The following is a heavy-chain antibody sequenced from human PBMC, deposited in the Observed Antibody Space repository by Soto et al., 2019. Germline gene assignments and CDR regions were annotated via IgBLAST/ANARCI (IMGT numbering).Heavy chain of an antibody. J-gene: IGHJ6*02. CDR1: GFPFNGSA. CDR2: IRSKPNNYAT. Sequence: EVQLVESGGGLVHPWGSLKLSCAASGFPFNGSAMHWVRQASGKGLEWVGRIRSKPNNYATAYAASLKGRFTISRDDSKNTAYLQMNSLKTEDTAVYYCAGDFYYNMDVWGQGTTVTVSS. CDR3: AGDFYYNMDV. V-gene: IGHV3-73*02.